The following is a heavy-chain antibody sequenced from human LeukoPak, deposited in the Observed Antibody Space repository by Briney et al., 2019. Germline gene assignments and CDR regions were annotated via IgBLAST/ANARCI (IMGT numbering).Heavy chain of an antibody. CDR2: IRSKGYGGAT. CDR3: TRGSTVRGAKYYFDY. D-gene: IGHD3-10*01. Sequence: GGSLRLTCTASGFTFGDYGMSWVRQAPGKGLEWVAFIRSKGYGGATEYAASVNGRFTISRDDSKSIAYLQMNSLKTEDTAVYYCTRGSTVRGAKYYFDYWGQGGLVTVSS. V-gene: IGHV3-49*04. J-gene: IGHJ4*02. CDR1: GFTFGDYG.